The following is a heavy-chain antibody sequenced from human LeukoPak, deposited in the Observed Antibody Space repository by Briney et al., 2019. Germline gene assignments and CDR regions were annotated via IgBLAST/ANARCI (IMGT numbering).Heavy chain of an antibody. J-gene: IGHJ4*02. D-gene: IGHD2-21*01. CDR1: GFTFSSYN. V-gene: IGHV3-21*01. CDR3: ARVGRITPRPFCGGDCYSGAEWDY. CDR2: ISSGSGYM. Sequence: PGGSLRLSCAVSGFTFSSYNMNWVRQAPGKGLEWVSAISSGSGYMYYADSVKGRFTISRDNAKNSLFLQVNSLRAEDTAVYYCARVGRITPRPFCGGDCYSGAEWDYWGQGTLVTVSS.